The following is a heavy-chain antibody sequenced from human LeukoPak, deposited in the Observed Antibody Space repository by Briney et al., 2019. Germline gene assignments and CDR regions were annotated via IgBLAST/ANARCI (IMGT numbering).Heavy chain of an antibody. D-gene: IGHD6-19*01. CDR1: GFTVSSNY. V-gene: IGHV3-53*01. J-gene: IGHJ4*02. Sequence: PGGSLRLSCAASGFTVSSNYMSWVRQAPGKGLGWVSVIYSGGSTYYADSVKGRFTISRDNSKNTLYLQMNSLRAEDTAVYYCARETVAGLQYYFDYWGQGTLVTVSS. CDR2: IYSGGST. CDR3: ARETVAGLQYYFDY.